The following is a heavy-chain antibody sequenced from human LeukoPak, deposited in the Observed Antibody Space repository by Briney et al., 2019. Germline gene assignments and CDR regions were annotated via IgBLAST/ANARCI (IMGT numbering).Heavy chain of an antibody. Sequence: ASVKVSCKASGYTFTGCYMHWVRQAPGQGLEWMGWINPNSGGTNYAQKFQGRVTMTRDTSISTAYMELSRLRSDDTAVYYCARVEYSYGHNDYWGQGTLVTVSS. CDR3: ARVEYSYGHNDY. D-gene: IGHD5-18*01. V-gene: IGHV1-2*02. CDR1: GYTFTGCY. CDR2: INPNSGGT. J-gene: IGHJ4*02.